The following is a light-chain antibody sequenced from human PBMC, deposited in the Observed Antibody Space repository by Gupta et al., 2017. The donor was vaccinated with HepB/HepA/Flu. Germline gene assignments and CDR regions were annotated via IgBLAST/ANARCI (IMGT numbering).Light chain of an antibody. CDR1: SSDVGAYNF. J-gene: IGLJ2*01. CDR3: SSSAGNNNWL. CDR2: EVT. V-gene: IGLV2-8*01. Sequence: QSALTQPPSASGSPGQTVTISCTGTSSDVGAYNFVSWYQQHPGKAPKLMIYEVTKRPSGVPDRFSGSKSGNTASLTXSXLQAEDXADYWCSSSAGNNNWLFGGGTKVTVL.